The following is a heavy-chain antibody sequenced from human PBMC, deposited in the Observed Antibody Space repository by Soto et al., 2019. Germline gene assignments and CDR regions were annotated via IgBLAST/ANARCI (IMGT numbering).Heavy chain of an antibody. CDR3: ATYGAYCGGDCEYYFDY. CDR2: IYYSGST. CDR1: GGSISSGGYY. J-gene: IGHJ4*02. V-gene: IGHV4-31*03. D-gene: IGHD2-21*02. Sequence: SETLSLTCTVSGGSISSGGYYWSWIRQHPGKGLEWIGYIYYSGSTYYNPSLKSRVTISVDTSKNQFSLKLSSVTAADTAVYYCATYGAYCGGDCEYYFDYWGQGTLVTVSS.